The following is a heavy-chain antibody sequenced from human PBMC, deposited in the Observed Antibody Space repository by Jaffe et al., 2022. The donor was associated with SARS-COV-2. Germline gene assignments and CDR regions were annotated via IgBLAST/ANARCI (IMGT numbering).Heavy chain of an antibody. CDR3: AKDRGGYYGSGSDFDY. V-gene: IGHV3-9*01. D-gene: IGHD3-10*01. CDR1: GFTFDDYA. J-gene: IGHJ4*02. CDR2: ISWNSGSI. Sequence: EVQLVESGGGLVQPGRSLRLSCAASGFTFDDYAMHWVRQAPGKGLEWVSGISWNSGSIGYADSVKGRFTISRDNAKNSLYLQMNSLRAEDTALYYCAKDRGGYYGSGSDFDYWGQGTLVTVSS.